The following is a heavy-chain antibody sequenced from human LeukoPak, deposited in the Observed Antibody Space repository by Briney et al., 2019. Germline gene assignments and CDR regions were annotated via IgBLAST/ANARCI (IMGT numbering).Heavy chain of an antibody. J-gene: IGHJ4*01. Sequence: GGSERLSCAASGFTFSNYWMHWARQAPGKGLVWVSRINSDASSTRYADSVKGRFTISRDNAKNTLYLQMNSLRAEDTAVYYCALIVGAADVDYWGQGTMVTVSS. CDR1: GFTFSNYW. V-gene: IGHV3-74*01. CDR2: INSDASST. CDR3: ALIVGAADVDY. D-gene: IGHD1-26*01.